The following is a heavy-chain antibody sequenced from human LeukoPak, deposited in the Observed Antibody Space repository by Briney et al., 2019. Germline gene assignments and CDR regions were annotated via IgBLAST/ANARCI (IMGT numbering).Heavy chain of an antibody. D-gene: IGHD6-19*01. V-gene: IGHV4-61*02. CDR3: ARGPGRDSGEAFDT. CDR2: MYSSGRT. J-gene: IGHJ3*02. Sequence: SETLSLTCTVSGGSISSGSYYWSWTRQLAGKGLEWIGRMYSSGRTDYNPSLKSRVTISLDRSKNQFSLELTSVTAADTAVYFCARGPGRDSGEAFDTWGQGTMVTVSS. CDR1: GGSISSGSYY.